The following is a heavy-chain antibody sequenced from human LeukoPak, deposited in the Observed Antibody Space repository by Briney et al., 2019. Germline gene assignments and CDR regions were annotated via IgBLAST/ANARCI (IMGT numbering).Heavy chain of an antibody. D-gene: IGHD4-17*01. CDR1: GFTLSNYW. Sequence: GGSLRLSCAASGFTLSNYWIHWVRQAPGKGLVWVSRISSDGSTTNYADSVKGRFTISRDNAKNSIYLQMDSLRVEDTAIYYCARDSVGDLLDYWGQGTLVTVSS. CDR2: ISSDGSTT. V-gene: IGHV3-74*01. CDR3: ARDSVGDLLDY. J-gene: IGHJ4*02.